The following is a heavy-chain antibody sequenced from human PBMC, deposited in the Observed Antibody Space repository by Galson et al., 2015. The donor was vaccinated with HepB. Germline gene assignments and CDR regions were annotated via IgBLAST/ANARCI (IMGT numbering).Heavy chain of an antibody. D-gene: IGHD2-15*01. V-gene: IGHV1-18*01. J-gene: IGHJ4*02. Sequence: SVKVSCKASGYTFTSYGISWVRQAPGQGLEWMGWISAYNGNTNYAQKLQGRVTMTTDTSTSTAYMELRSLRSDDTAVYYCARLVPGYCSGGSCYSGYYFDNWGQGTLVTVSS. CDR1: GYTFTSYG. CDR3: ARLVPGYCSGGSCYSGYYFDN. CDR2: ISAYNGNT.